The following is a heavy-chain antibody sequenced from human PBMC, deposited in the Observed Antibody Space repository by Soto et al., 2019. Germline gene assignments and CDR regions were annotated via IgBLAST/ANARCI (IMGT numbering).Heavy chain of an antibody. CDR1: GFTFSSYW. D-gene: IGHD3-10*01. J-gene: IGHJ4*02. Sequence: EVQLVESGGALIQPGGSLRISCAASGFTFSSYWMFWVRQTPGTGLMWVSRINSDGTITDYADSVRGRFTISRDNVKNTLYLQLNSLRAEDTAIYYCAREFYGSGIWVQGTLVTVSS. CDR2: INSDGTIT. CDR3: AREFYGSGI. V-gene: IGHV3-74*01.